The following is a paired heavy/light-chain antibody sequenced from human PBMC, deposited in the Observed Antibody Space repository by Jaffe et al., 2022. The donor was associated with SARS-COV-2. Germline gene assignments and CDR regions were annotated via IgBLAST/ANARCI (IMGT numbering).Light chain of an antibody. Sequence: VMTQSPLSLPVTLGQPASISCRSSQSLVYEDGNTYLNWFHQRPGQSPRRLIYKVSNRDSGVPDRFSGSGSGTEFILKISRVEAEDVGVYYCMQGTHWPLTFGGGTKVEIK. J-gene: IGKJ4*01. V-gene: IGKV2-30*01. CDR1: QSLVYEDGNTY. CDR3: MQGTHWPLT. CDR2: KVS.
Heavy chain of an antibody. CDR2: TSAFNDDT. D-gene: IGHD2-15*01. CDR1: GYTFTNNG. Sequence: QVQLVQSGAEVKKPGASVKVSCKASGYTFTNNGFSWVRLAPGHGLEWMGWTSAFNDDTNSSPRFQDRLTMTTDTFTNTAYMELRRLRSDDTAVYYCVRDFRQSCSGDGCYGYFDYWGQGTRVTVSS. J-gene: IGHJ4*02. CDR3: VRDFRQSCSGDGCYGYFDY. V-gene: IGHV1-18*01.